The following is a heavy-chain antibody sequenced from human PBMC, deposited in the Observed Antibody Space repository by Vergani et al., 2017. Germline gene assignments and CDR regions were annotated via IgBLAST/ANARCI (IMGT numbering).Heavy chain of an antibody. CDR1: GYTFTSYA. J-gene: IGHJ3*02. Sequence: QVQLVQSGAEVKKPGASVKVSCKASGYTFTSYAMHWVRQAPGQRLEWMGRIIPIFGTANYAQKFQGRVTITADESTSTAYMELSSLRSEDTAVYYCAREGYYDSSGYYVDDAFDIWGQGTMVTVSS. CDR3: AREGYYDSSGYYVDDAFDI. CDR2: IIPIFGTA. D-gene: IGHD3-22*01. V-gene: IGHV1-69*13.